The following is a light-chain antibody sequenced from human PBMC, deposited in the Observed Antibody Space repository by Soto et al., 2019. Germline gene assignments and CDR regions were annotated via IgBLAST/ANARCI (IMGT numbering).Light chain of an antibody. CDR2: DVG. V-gene: IGLV2-14*03. J-gene: IGLJ1*01. Sequence: LKKPAYVKSSPRRGSPISSTGTSSDVGGYNSVSWYQHHPGKAPTLIFYDVGDRPSGVSYRFSGSKSGNTASLTISGLQAADEADYFCSSYTSSMTNVFGSGTKVTVL. CDR3: SSYTSSMTNV. CDR1: SSDVGGYNS.